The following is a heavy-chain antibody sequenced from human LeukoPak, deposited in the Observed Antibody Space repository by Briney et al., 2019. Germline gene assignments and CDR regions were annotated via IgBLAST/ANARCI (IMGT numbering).Heavy chain of an antibody. Sequence: SETLSLTCSVSGYSISSGYYWGWIRQPPGKGLEWVANVYRDGNTYYSPSLKSRVTISVDTSKNQFSLKLSSVTAADTAVYYCARGNLYYYDTMAFDIWGQGTMVTVSS. V-gene: IGHV4-38-2*02. J-gene: IGHJ3*02. D-gene: IGHD3-22*01. CDR2: VYRDGNT. CDR3: ARGNLYYYDTMAFDI. CDR1: GYSISSGYY.